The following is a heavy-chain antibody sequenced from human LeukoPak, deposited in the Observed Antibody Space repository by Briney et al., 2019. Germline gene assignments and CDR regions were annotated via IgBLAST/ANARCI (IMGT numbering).Heavy chain of an antibody. V-gene: IGHV3-7*05. CDR1: GFPFSTYW. Sequence: GGSLRLSCAASGFPFSTYWMSWVRQAPGIGLEWVANIKKDGSEKYYVDSVKGRFTISRDNAKNSLYLQMNSLRAEDTAVYYCASQSSGLFAYWGQGTLVTVSS. D-gene: IGHD3-10*01. J-gene: IGHJ4*02. CDR2: IKKDGSEK. CDR3: ASQSSGLFAY.